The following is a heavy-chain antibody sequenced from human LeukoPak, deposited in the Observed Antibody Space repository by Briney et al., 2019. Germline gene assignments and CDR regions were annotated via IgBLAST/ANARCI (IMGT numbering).Heavy chain of an antibody. CDR2: ISGGSSFT. Sequence: GGSLRLSCTASGFNFNIYAMAWVRQAPGKGLEWVSYISGGSSFTYYVDSVKGRFTISRDNAKNSLYLQMNSLRAEDTAVYYCARDLGYSSGPNYWGQGTRVTVSS. CDR1: GFNFNIYA. D-gene: IGHD6-19*01. CDR3: ARDLGYSSGPNY. V-gene: IGHV3-21*01. J-gene: IGHJ4*02.